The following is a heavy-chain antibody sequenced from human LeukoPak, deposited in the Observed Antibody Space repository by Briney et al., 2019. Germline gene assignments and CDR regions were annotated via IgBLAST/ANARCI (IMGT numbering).Heavy chain of an antibody. V-gene: IGHV3-53*01. CDR3: AREVRGYYFDY. Sequence: GGSLRLSCAASGFIVSSNYMSWVRQAPGKGLEWVSVISSGGNTYYADSVKGRFTISRDISKSTLYLQMNGLRAEDTAVYYCAREVRGYYFDYRGQGTLVTVSS. D-gene: IGHD3-22*01. J-gene: IGHJ4*02. CDR2: ISSGGNT. CDR1: GFIVSSNY.